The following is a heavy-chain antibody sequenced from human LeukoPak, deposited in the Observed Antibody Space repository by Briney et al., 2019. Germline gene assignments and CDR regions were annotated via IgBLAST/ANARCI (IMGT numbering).Heavy chain of an antibody. D-gene: IGHD3-3*01. J-gene: IGHJ4*02. CDR2: IYSGGST. Sequence: GGSLRLSCAATGFTVSNNYMSWVRQAPGRGLEWVSVIYSGGSTDYADSVKGRFTISRDNSKNTLYLQMNSLRVEDTAVYYCAKRWSGYLGDYWGQGTLVTVSS. V-gene: IGHV3-66*04. CDR3: AKRWSGYLGDY. CDR1: GFTVSNNY.